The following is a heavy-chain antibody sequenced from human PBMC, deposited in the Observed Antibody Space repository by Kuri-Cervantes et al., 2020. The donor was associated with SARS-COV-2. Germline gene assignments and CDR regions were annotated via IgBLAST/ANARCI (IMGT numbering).Heavy chain of an antibody. J-gene: IGHJ4*02. V-gene: IGHV1-2*02. CDR3: AREGTRGIVGKIDY. Sequence: ASVKVSCKASGYTFTGYYMHWVRQAPGQGLEWMGWINPNCGGTNYAQNFQGRVTMTWDTSISTAYMERGRMRSDDTAVYYCAREGTRGIVGKIDYWGQGTLVTVSS. CDR1: GYTFTGYY. CDR2: INPNCGGT. D-gene: IGHD1-26*01.